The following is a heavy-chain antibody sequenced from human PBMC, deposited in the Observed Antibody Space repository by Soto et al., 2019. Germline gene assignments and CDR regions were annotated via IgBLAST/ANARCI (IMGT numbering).Heavy chain of an antibody. Sequence: LRLSCAASGFTFSSYAMHWVRQAPGKGLEWVAVISYDGSNKYYADSVKGRFTISRDNSKNTLYLQMNSLRAEDTAVYYCAREGYSGYDTIFDYWGQGTLVTVSS. D-gene: IGHD5-12*01. V-gene: IGHV3-30-3*01. CDR2: ISYDGSNK. CDR3: AREGYSGYDTIFDY. J-gene: IGHJ4*02. CDR1: GFTFSSYA.